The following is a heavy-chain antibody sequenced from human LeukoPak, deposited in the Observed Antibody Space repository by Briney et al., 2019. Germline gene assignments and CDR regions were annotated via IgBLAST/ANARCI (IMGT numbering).Heavy chain of an antibody. CDR3: ARDDYSGWYFDL. J-gene: IGHJ2*01. Sequence: SQTLSLTCAISGDSVSSNSAAWNWIRQSPSRGLEWLGRTYYRSKCAVSVKSRITINPDTSKNQFSLQLNSVTPEDTAVYYCARDDYSGWYFDLWGRGTLVTVSS. D-gene: IGHD2-15*01. CDR2: TYYRSK. V-gene: IGHV6-1*01. CDR1: GDSVSSNSAA.